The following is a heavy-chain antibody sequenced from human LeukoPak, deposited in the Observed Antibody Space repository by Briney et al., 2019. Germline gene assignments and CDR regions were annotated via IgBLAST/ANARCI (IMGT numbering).Heavy chain of an antibody. CDR2: INTNTGNP. CDR1: GYTFTNYA. CDR3: ARDKDYGSGSPPWDY. Sequence: GASVKVSCKASGYTFTNYAMNWVRQAPGQGLEWMGWINTNTGNPTYAQGFTGRFVFSLDTSVSTAYLQISSLTAEDTAIYYCARDKDYGSGSPPWDYWGQGTLVTVSS. V-gene: IGHV7-4-1*02. J-gene: IGHJ4*02. D-gene: IGHD3-10*01.